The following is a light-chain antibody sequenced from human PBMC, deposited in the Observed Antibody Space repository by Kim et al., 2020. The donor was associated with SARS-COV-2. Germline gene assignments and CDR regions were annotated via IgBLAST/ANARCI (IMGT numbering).Light chain of an antibody. Sequence: VSVSPGQTASITCSGDKLGDKYACWYQQKPGQSPVLVIYQDSKRPSGIPERFSGSNSGNTATLTISGTQAMDEADYYCQAWDSFYVFGTGTKVTVL. CDR2: QDS. J-gene: IGLJ1*01. V-gene: IGLV3-1*01. CDR3: QAWDSFYV. CDR1: KLGDKY.